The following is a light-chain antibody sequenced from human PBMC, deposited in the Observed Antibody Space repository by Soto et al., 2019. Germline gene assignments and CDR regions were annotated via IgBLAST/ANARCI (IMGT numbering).Light chain of an antibody. CDR3: MQSTQLPPT. J-gene: IGKJ5*01. V-gene: IGKV2D-29*02. Sequence: DVVMTQTPLSLSVAPGQPASISCKSSQSLLHITGETFLFWYIQKPGQSPQLXIYEVSTRVSGVPDRFSGSGSGTEFTLEISRVETDDVGIYYCMQSTQLPPTFGQGTRLEIK. CDR1: QSLLHITGETF. CDR2: EVS.